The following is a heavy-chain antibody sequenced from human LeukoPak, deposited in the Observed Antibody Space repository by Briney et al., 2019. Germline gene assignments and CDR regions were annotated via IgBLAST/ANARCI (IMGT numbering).Heavy chain of an antibody. Sequence: ASVKVSCKASGYTFTGYYMHWVRQAPGQGLEWMGWINPNSGGTNYAQKFQGRVTMTRDTSISTAYVELRRLRCDDTAVYYCARDPSYNGSIDYWGQGTLVTVSS. V-gene: IGHV1-2*02. CDR3: ARDPSYNGSIDY. J-gene: IGHJ4*02. D-gene: IGHD1-26*01. CDR2: INPNSGGT. CDR1: GYTFTGYY.